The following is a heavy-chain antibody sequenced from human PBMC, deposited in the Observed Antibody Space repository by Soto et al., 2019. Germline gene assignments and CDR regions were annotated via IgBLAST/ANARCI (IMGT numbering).Heavy chain of an antibody. Sequence: QVQLVQSGAEVKKPGASVKVSCKTSGYNFTTYGVSWVRQAPGQGLEWMGWISGRNGHANYAQTFQGRVTMTTDTSTTTAYMELRSLRSDDTAVYYCARYQPYSTGYYYFDQWGQGTLAIVTS. V-gene: IGHV1-18*01. CDR1: GYNFTTYG. J-gene: IGHJ4*02. CDR3: ARYQPYSTGYYYFDQ. D-gene: IGHD6-19*01. CDR2: ISGRNGHA.